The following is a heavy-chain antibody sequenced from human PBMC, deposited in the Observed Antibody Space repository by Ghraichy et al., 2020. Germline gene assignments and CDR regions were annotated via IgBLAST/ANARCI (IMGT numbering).Heavy chain of an antibody. CDR2: IYYSGST. J-gene: IGHJ4*02. V-gene: IGHV4-59*01. D-gene: IGHD4-11*01. CDR1: GGSISNYY. CDR3: AGSHDYSNYFFDY. Sequence: TLSLTCTVSGGSISNYYWSWIRQPPGKGLEWIGYIYYSGSTNYNPSLKSRVTISVDTSKNQFSLKLSSVTAADAAVYYCAGSHDYSNYFFDYWGQGILVSVSS.